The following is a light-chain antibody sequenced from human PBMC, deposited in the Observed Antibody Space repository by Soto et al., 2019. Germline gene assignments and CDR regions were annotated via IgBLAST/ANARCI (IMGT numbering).Light chain of an antibody. Sequence: QSVLTQPPSVSAAPGQKVTISCSGSSSNIGTNYVSWYQQLPGTAPKLLIYDNYKRPSGIPDRLSGSKSGTSATLGIAGLQTGDEADYYCATWDSSLTTYVLGTGTKVTVL. CDR3: ATWDSSLTTYV. CDR2: DNY. V-gene: IGLV1-51*01. J-gene: IGLJ1*01. CDR1: SSNIGTNY.